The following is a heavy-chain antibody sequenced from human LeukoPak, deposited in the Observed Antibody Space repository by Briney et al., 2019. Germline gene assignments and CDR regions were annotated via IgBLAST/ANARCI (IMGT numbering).Heavy chain of an antibody. CDR2: ISSSSSYI. CDR1: GFTFSSYS. Sequence: GGSLRLSCAASGFTFSSYSMIWVRQAPGKGLEWVSSISSSSSYIYYADSVKGRFTISRDNAKNSLYLQMNSLRAEDTAVYYCARDYLTYSSSWYDYWGQGTLVTVSS. J-gene: IGHJ4*02. V-gene: IGHV3-21*01. CDR3: ARDYLTYSSSWYDY. D-gene: IGHD6-13*01.